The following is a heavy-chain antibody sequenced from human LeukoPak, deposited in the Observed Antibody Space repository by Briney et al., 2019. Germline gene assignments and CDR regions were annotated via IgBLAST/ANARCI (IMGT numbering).Heavy chain of an antibody. J-gene: IGHJ3*02. CDR1: GYTFTGYY. V-gene: IGHV1-2*02. CDR3: ARPQTRSIAARRVSAFDI. D-gene: IGHD6-6*01. CDR2: INPNSGGT. Sequence: ASVKVSCKASGYTFTGYYMHWVRQAPGQGLEWMGWINPNSGGTNYAQKFQGRVTMTRDTSISTAYMELSRLRSDDTAVYYCARPQTRSIAARRVSAFDIWGQGTMVTVSS.